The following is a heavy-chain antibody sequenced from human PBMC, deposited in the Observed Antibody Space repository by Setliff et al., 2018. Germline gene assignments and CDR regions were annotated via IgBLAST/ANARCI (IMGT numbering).Heavy chain of an antibody. D-gene: IGHD5-12*01. CDR3: ARGDGYGDAFDI. CDR1: GGSISSSSYY. J-gene: IGHJ3*02. V-gene: IGHV4-39*07. CDR2: IYYSGST. Sequence: PSETLSLTCTVSGGSISSSSYYWGWIRQPPGKGLEWIGSIYYSGSTYYNPSLKSRVTISIDKSRDQFSLKLSSVTAADTAVYYCARGDGYGDAFDIWGQGTMVTVSS.